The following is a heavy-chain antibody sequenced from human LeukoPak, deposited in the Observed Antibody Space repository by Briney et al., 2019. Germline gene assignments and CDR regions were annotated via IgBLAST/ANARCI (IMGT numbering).Heavy chain of an antibody. CDR2: ISSSSNTI. Sequence: GGSLRLSCAASGFPFSRYSVNWVRQAPGKGPEWVSYISSSSNTIYYADSVKGRFTISRDNAKNSLYLQMNSLRAEDTAVYFCARDGYGDYLFDYWGQGTLVTVSS. CDR1: GFPFSRYS. V-gene: IGHV3-48*01. J-gene: IGHJ4*02. CDR3: ARDGYGDYLFDY. D-gene: IGHD4-17*01.